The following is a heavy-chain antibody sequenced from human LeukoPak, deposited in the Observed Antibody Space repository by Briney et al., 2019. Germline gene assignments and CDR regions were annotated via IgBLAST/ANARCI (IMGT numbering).Heavy chain of an antibody. CDR2: IYHSGGA. J-gene: IGHJ4*02. CDR3: PYNRNFALDH. D-gene: IGHD1-14*01. V-gene: IGHV4/OR15-8*01. CDR1: GASIDSHSW. Sequence: SETLSLTCAVSGASIDSHSWWSWVRQPPGKGLEWIGEIYHSGGANYKPSLKSRVTMSVDTSKNHFSLKLTSVTAADTAVYYCPYNRNFALDHWGQGTLVTVSS.